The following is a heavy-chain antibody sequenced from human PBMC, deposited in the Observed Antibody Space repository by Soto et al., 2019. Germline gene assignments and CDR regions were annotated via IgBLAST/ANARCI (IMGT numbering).Heavy chain of an antibody. CDR2: IYYSGST. Sequence: SETLSLTCTVSGGSISSSSYYWGWIRQPPGKGLEWIGSIYYSGSTYYNPSLKSRVTISVDTSKNQFSLRLSSVTAADTAVYYCAKTYYDYVWGSYRPDAFDIWGQGTMGTV. CDR1: GGSISSSSYY. V-gene: IGHV4-39*01. CDR3: AKTYYDYVWGSYRPDAFDI. D-gene: IGHD3-16*02. J-gene: IGHJ3*02.